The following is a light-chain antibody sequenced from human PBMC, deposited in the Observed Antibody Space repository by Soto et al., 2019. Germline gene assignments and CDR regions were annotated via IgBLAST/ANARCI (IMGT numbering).Light chain of an antibody. CDR2: DAS. Sequence: ENVLTQSPATLSLSPGERATLSCRASQSVSSNLAWYQQKPGQAPRLLIFDASNRATGIPVRFSGSGSGTDFTLTISSLEPEDFAVYYCQQRCNWPPVTFGGGTKVDIK. CDR3: QQRCNWPPVT. J-gene: IGKJ4*01. V-gene: IGKV3-11*01. CDR1: QSVSSN.